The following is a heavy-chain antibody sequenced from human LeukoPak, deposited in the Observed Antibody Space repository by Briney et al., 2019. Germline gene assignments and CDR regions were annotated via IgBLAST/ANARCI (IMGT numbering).Heavy chain of an antibody. CDR2: ISANNGDT. D-gene: IGHD1-20*01. CDR3: ARDIAITNFDY. CDR1: GYAFTRYG. J-gene: IGHJ4*02. V-gene: IGHV1-18*01. Sequence: VASVKVSCKASGYAFTRYGISWVRQAPGQGLEWMGWISANNGDTDYAQSLQGRVTLTTDTSTNTAYMELRSLRSDDTAVYYCARDIAITNFDYWGQGTLVTVSS.